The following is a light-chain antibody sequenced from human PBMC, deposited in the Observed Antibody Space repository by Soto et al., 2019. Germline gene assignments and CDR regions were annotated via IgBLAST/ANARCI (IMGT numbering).Light chain of an antibody. CDR3: QQYGCSPRR. CDR1: QSVRSSY. V-gene: IGKV3-20*01. J-gene: IGKJ1*01. CDR2: EAS. Sequence: DIVLTQSPGTLSLYPGERATLSCRASQSVRSSYFGYYQHKRRQAPRRLSYEASSRATGIPDRFSGSGSGTDFTLTISRLEPENFAVYYCQQYGCSPRRFGQGTKVDIK.